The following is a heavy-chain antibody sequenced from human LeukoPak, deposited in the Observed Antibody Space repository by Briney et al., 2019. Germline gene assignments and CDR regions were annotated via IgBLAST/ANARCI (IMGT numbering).Heavy chain of an antibody. D-gene: IGHD3-22*01. CDR2: IYYSGST. J-gene: IGHJ4*02. CDR1: GGSISSYY. CDR3: ARDYDRSSYFDY. V-gene: IGHV4-59*01. Sequence: SETLSLTCTVSGGSISSYYWSWIRQPPGKGLEWIGYIYYSGSTNYNPSLKSRVTMSVDTSKNQFSLKLSSVTAADTAVYYCARDYDRSSYFDYWGQGTLVTVSS.